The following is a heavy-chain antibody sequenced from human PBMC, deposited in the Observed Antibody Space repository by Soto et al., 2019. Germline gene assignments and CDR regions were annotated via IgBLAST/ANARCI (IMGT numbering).Heavy chain of an antibody. J-gene: IGHJ4*02. D-gene: IGHD2-15*01. CDR1: GTSISSTFW. CDR3: ATLPPRIVVVSTEIPT. V-gene: IGHV4-4*02. CDR2: VYHSGGT. Sequence: QVQLRESGPGMVRPSGTLSLACAVSGTSISSTFWWSWVRQSPGKGLEWIGEVYHSGGTKYNPSLKSRVTISVDKANNQFSLELRSVTAAATAVYYCATLPPRIVVVSTEIPTWGRGTLVTVSS.